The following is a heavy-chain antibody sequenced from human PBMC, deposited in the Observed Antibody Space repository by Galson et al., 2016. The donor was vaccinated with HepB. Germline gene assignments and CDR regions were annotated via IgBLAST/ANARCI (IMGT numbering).Heavy chain of an antibody. CDR2: IIPILDIA. J-gene: IGHJ4*02. D-gene: IGHD6-19*01. V-gene: IGHV1-69*04. Sequence: SVKVSCKASGGTFSNYAISWVRQAPGQGLEWVGRIIPILDIANYAQRFQGRVTITADKSTSTAYMELSSLRSEDTAVYYCERGLGSGWFGVLNYWGQGTLITVSS. CDR3: ERGLGSGWFGVLNY. CDR1: GGTFSNYA.